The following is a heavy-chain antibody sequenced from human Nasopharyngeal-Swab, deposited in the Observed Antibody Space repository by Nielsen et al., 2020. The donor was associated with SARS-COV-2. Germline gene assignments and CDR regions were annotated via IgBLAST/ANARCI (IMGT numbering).Heavy chain of an antibody. D-gene: IGHD4-23*01. Sequence: SETLSLTCTVSGGSISSYYWSWIRQPPGKGLEWIGYIYYSGSTYYNPSLKSRVTISVDTSKSQFSLKLSSVTAADTAVYYCARGDYGGNSVDYWGQGTLVTVSS. CDR3: ARGDYGGNSVDY. CDR1: GGSISSYY. CDR2: IYYSGST. J-gene: IGHJ4*02. V-gene: IGHV4-59*12.